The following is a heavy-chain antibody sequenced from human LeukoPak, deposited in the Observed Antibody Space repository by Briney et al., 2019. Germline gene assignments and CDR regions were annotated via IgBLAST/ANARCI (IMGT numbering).Heavy chain of an antibody. J-gene: IGHJ6*03. CDR2: IIPMFGTA. CDR3: AREVHGYYRKDMLSETNSYYYMDV. V-gene: IGHV1-69*13. Sequence: SVKVSCKAARGTFSSYAISWVRQAPGQGLEWMGGIIPMFGTANYTQKFQDRVTITADESTSTAYMELSGLRSEDTAVYFCAREVHGYYRKDMLSETNSYYYMDVWGKGTSVTVSS. CDR1: RGTFSSYA. D-gene: IGHD3-10*01.